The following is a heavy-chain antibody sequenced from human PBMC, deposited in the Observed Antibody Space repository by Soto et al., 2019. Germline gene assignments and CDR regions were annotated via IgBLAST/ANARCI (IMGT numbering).Heavy chain of an antibody. V-gene: IGHV3-23*01. CDR2: ISGSGTST. CDR1: GFILSSSA. CDR3: AKGPTIFGVVITFEYYYGMDV. Sequence: GGSLRLSCAASGFILSSSAMSWVRQAPGKGLEWVSAISGSGTSTYYADSVKGRFTISGDSSKNTVYLQMNSLRAEDTAVYYCAKGPTIFGVVITFEYYYGMDVWGQGTTVTVSS. D-gene: IGHD3-3*01. J-gene: IGHJ6*02.